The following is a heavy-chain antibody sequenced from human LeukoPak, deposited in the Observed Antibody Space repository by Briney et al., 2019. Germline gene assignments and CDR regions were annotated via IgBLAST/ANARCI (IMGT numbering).Heavy chain of an antibody. CDR2: INPNSGGT. CDR3: ARGVGGNARWRNFDWSKKIPMRDYFDS. D-gene: IGHD3-9*01. J-gene: IGHJ4*02. Sequence: ASVKVSCKASGYTFTDYYIYWVRQAPGQGLEWMGWINPNSGGTNHAQKFQGRVTMTRDTSISTAYMELSRLRFDDTAVYYCARGVGGNARWRNFDWSKKIPMRDYFDSWGQGTLIIVSS. V-gene: IGHV1-2*02. CDR1: GYTFTDYY.